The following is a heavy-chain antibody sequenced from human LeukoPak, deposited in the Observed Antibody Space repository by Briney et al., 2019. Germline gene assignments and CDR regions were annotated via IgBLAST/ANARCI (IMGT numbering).Heavy chain of an antibody. D-gene: IGHD1-26*01. CDR2: ISGRSSTI. Sequence: PGGSLRLSCAASAFTFSDYSMNWVRQAPGKGLEWISYISGRSSTIYYADSVWGRFTISRDNAKNSMYLQMNSLRAEDMAVYYCARDRLTSGSYFFDYWGQGTLVTVSS. CDR3: ARDRLTSGSYFFDY. CDR1: AFTFSDYS. V-gene: IGHV3-48*01. J-gene: IGHJ4*02.